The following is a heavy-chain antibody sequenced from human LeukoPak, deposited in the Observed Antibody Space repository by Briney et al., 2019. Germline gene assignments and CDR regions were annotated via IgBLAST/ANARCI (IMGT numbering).Heavy chain of an antibody. J-gene: IGHJ4*02. CDR3: ARHRTPAAVPDY. D-gene: IGHD6-13*01. V-gene: IGHV5-51*01. Sequence: GESLKISCKGSGYRFSSYWIAWVRQMPGKGLEWMGIIYPGDSDTRYSPTFQGQVTISADKSISTAYLQWSSLKASDTAMYYCARHRTPAAVPDYWGQGTLVTVSS. CDR1: GYRFSSYW. CDR2: IYPGDSDT.